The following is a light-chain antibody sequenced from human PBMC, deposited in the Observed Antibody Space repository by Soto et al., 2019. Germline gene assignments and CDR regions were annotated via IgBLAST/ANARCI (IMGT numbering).Light chain of an antibody. J-gene: IGLJ3*02. CDR1: FGSVSTSNH. CDR3: LLFLSSGISV. V-gene: IGLV8-61*01. CDR2: NTD. Sequence: QAVVTQEPSFSVSPGGTVTLTCGLSFGSVSTSNHPSWYQQTPGQAPRTLIYNTDSRSSGVPDRFSSSILGNKAALTISGAQADDESYYYCLLFLSSGISVFGGGTKVTVL.